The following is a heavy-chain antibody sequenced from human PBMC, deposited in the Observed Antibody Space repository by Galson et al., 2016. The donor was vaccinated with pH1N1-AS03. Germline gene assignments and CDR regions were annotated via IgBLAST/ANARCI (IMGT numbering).Heavy chain of an antibody. CDR2: INPNSGGT. J-gene: IGHJ5*02. D-gene: IGHD6-19*01. CDR1: GYTLTEYY. CDR3: ASNRPIAVGGTDGFEP. V-gene: IGHV1-2*02. Sequence: SVKVSCKASGYTLTEYYLHWVRQAPGQGPEWMGWINPNSGGTKYAQKFQGRVTMTRDTSISTAYMEMSNLKSDDTAVYYCASNRPIAVGGTDGFEPWGQGTRVAVAS.